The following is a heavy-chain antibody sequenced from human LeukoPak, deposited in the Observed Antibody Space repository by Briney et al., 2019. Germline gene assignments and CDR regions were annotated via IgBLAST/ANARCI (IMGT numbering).Heavy chain of an antibody. CDR3: AKDLVVSTFSQYYFHY. D-gene: IGHD2-8*02. V-gene: IGHV3-30*04. CDR1: GFTFSSYA. Sequence: PGGSLRLSCAASGFTFSSYAMHWVRQAPGKGLEWVAVISNDGSNEKYAESVKGRFTISRDNSKSTLYLQMNSLRVEDTAVYYCAKDLVVSTFSQYYFHYWGQGTLVTVSS. J-gene: IGHJ4*02. CDR2: ISNDGSNE.